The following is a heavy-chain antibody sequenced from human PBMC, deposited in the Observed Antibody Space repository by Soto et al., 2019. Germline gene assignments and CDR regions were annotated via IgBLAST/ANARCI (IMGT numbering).Heavy chain of an antibody. CDR2: INPNSGGT. J-gene: IGHJ6*02. Sequence: QVQLVQSGAEVKKPGASVKVSCKASGYTFTGYYMHWVRQAPGQGLEWMGWINPNSGGTNYAQKFQGRVTMTRDTSTSKGYMELSRLRSDDTTVYYCAIIAVAGTYGMDVWGQGTTVTVSS. CDR1: GYTFTGYY. D-gene: IGHD6-19*01. V-gene: IGHV1-2*02. CDR3: AIIAVAGTYGMDV.